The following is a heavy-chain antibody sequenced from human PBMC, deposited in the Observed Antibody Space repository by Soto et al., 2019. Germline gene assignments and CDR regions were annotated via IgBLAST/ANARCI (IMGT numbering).Heavy chain of an antibody. CDR2: IYYSGST. V-gene: IGHV4-61*01. J-gene: IGHJ4*02. CDR1: GGSVSSGSYY. Sequence: SETLSLTCTVSGGSVSSGSYYWSWIRQPPGKGLEWIGYIYYSGSTNYNPSLKSRVTISVDTSKNQFSLKLSSVTAADTAVYYCARDPDYWGQGTLVTVSS. CDR3: ARDPDY.